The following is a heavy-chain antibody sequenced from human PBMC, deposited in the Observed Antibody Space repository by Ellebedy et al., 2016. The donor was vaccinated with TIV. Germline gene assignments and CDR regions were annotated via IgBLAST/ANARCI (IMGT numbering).Heavy chain of an antibody. CDR1: GYTFTNYG. V-gene: IGHV1-18*01. D-gene: IGHD3-10*02. Sequence: AASVKVSCKASGYTFTNYGISWVRQAPGQGLDWMGWISAYNGNTNYAQKLQGRVIMTTDTSTSTAYMELRSLRSDDTAVYFCARDHMFGGHLVQYWYFDLWGRGTLVTVSS. CDR2: ISAYNGNT. J-gene: IGHJ2*01. CDR3: ARDHMFGGHLVQYWYFDL.